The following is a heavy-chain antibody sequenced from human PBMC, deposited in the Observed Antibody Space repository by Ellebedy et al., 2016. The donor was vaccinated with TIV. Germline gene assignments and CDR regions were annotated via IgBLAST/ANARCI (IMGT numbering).Heavy chain of an antibody. D-gene: IGHD3-16*01. J-gene: IGHJ5*02. CDR2: IYQDGSTQ. Sequence: PGGSLRLSCVASGFSFRSYWMSWVRQAPGKGLEWVANIYQDGSTQYYVDSVNGRFTISRDNAKNSLFLQMNSLRVEDTAVYYCARRGSYGDYAVQVNSWFDRWGRGTLVSVSS. V-gene: IGHV3-7*01. CDR1: GFSFRSYW. CDR3: ARRGSYGDYAVQVNSWFDR.